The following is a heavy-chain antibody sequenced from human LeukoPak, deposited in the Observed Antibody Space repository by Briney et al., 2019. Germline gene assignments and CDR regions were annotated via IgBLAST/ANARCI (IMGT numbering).Heavy chain of an antibody. Sequence: GGSLRLSCAASGXTSSSYWMSWVRQAPGKGQEWVANIKQDGSEKYYVDSVKGRFTISRDNAKNSLYLQMNSLRAEDTAVYYCARESSTFNWFDPWGQGTLVTVSS. J-gene: IGHJ5*02. CDR3: ARESSTFNWFDP. CDR1: GXTSSSYW. V-gene: IGHV3-7*04. CDR2: IKQDGSEK. D-gene: IGHD3-3*02.